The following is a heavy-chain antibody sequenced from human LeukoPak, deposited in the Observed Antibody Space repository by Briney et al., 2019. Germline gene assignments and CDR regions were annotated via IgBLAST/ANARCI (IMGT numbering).Heavy chain of an antibody. CDR3: ARGRENYDILTGYWYPPGY. J-gene: IGHJ1*01. Sequence: SETLSLTCTVSGGSISSSSYCWGWIRQPPGKGLEWIGSIYYSGSTYYNPSLKSRVTISVDTSKNQFSLKLSSVTAADTAVYYCARGRENYDILTGYWYPPGYWGQGTLVTVSS. V-gene: IGHV4-39*07. CDR2: IYYSGST. CDR1: GGSISSSSYC. D-gene: IGHD3-9*01.